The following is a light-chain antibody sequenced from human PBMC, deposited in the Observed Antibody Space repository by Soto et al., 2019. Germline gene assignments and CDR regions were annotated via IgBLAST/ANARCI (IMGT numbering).Light chain of an antibody. CDR3: QQYQTYST. CDR2: DAS. CDR1: QSISSW. J-gene: IGKJ5*01. V-gene: IGKV1-5*01. Sequence: DIQMTHSPSTLSAAVGDRVTITCRASQSISSWLAWYQQKPGKAPKLLIYDASSLESGVPSRFSGSGSGTEFTLTISSLQPDDFATYFCQQYQTYSTSGQGTGLEIK.